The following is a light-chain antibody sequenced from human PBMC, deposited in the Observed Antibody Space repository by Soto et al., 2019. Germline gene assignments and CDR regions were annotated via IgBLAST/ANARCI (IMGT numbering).Light chain of an antibody. J-gene: IGLJ3*02. CDR3: SVGSNNWV. CDR2: EVS. CDR1: NSDIGAYNF. Sequence: QSVLTQPPSASGSPGQSVTISCTGTNSDIGAYNFVSWHQQHPGTAPKLMIYEVSKRPSGVPDRFSGSKSGNTASLTVSGLQAEDEADYYCSVGSNNWVFGGGTQLTVL. V-gene: IGLV2-8*01.